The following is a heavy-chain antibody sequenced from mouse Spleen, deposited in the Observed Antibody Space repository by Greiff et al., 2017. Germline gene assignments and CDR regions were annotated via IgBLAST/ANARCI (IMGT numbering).Heavy chain of an antibody. V-gene: IGHV3-6*01. D-gene: IGHD1-1*01. CDR3: ARGNYYGSSYWYFDY. CDR2: ISYDGSN. CDR1: GYSITSGYY. Sequence: EVKLMESGPGLVKPSQSLSLTCSVTGYSITSGYYWNWIRQFPGNKLEWMGYISYDGSNNYNPSLKNRISITRDTSKNQFFLKLNSVTTEDTATYSCARGNYYGSSYWYFDYWGQGTTLTVSS. J-gene: IGHJ2*01.